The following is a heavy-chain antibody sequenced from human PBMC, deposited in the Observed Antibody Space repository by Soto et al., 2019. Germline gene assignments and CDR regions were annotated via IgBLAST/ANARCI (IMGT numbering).Heavy chain of an antibody. CDR3: ARDIAVLRDY. D-gene: IGHD6-19*01. CDR2: ISSSGSDI. V-gene: IGHV3-48*01. CDR1: GFTFSSYS. Sequence: PGGSLRLSCGASGFTFSSYSMNWVRQAPGKGLEWVSFISSSGSDIYYAESVKGRFSISRDNAKNSLFLQMNSLRAEDTAVYYCARDIAVLRDYWGQGTLVTVSS. J-gene: IGHJ4*02.